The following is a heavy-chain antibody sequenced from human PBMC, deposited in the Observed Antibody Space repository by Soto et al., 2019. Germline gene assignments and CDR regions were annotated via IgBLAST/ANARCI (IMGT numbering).Heavy chain of an antibody. Sequence: SVKVSVKTSGYTFTDYYLHWVRQAPGQGVEWMGWMNPGSGHTEYAENFQGRVTMTRDTSITTAYMELTTLSSDDTARYYCTRASTVAGGSSKSVPNNYWGQGTLVTVSS. J-gene: IGHJ4*02. CDR1: GYTFTDYY. CDR3: TRASTVAGGSSKSVPNNY. V-gene: IGHV1-2*02. D-gene: IGHD6-19*01. CDR2: MNPGSGHT.